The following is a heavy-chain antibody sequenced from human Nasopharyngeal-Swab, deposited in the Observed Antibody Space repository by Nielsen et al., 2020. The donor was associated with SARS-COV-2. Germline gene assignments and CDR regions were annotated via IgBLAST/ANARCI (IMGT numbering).Heavy chain of an antibody. V-gene: IGHV4-38-2*02. CDR3: ARDIVVVPAALSQYYFDY. J-gene: IGHJ4*02. CDR2: SYHSGST. Sequence: WIRQPPGKGLEWIGSSYHSGSTYYNPSLKSRVTISVDTSKNQFSLKLSSVTAADTAVYYCARDIVVVPAALSQYYFDYWGQGTLVTVSS. D-gene: IGHD2-2*01.